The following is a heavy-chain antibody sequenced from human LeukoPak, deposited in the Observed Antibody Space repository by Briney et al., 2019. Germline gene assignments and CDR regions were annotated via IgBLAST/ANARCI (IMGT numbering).Heavy chain of an antibody. Sequence: GGSLRLSCAASGLTFSCYAMSWVRQAPGKGLEGVSAISGSSGHTYYADSVKGRFTISRDNSKNTLYLQMNSLRAEDTAVYYCAKVGFSEMEWLLYSDHWGQGTLVTVSS. CDR3: AKVGFSEMEWLLYSDH. CDR2: ISGSSGHT. CDR1: GLTFSCYA. D-gene: IGHD3-3*01. J-gene: IGHJ4*02. V-gene: IGHV3-23*01.